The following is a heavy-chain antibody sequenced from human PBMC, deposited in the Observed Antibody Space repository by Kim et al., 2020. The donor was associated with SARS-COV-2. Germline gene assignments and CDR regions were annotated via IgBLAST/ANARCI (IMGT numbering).Heavy chain of an antibody. V-gene: IGHV6-1*01. CDR3: LRGNYWFDY. D-gene: IGHD2-8*02. CDR1: GESVASTAAS. Sequence: SQTPSLTCAISGESVASTAASWNWIRQSPSRGLEWLGRTYNRSKWYYENAVSVKDRITVNPDTSSNHLSLQLTSVTTEDTAVYYCLRGNYWFDYWGRGTLVNVSS. J-gene: IGHJ4*02. CDR2: TYNRSKWYY.